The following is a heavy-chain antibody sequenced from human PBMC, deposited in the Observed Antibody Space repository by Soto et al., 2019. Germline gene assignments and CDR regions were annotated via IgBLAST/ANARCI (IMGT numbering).Heavy chain of an antibody. Sequence: QLQLHESGPELVKPSETLSLTCTVSGDSLSSSLYFWGWIRQPPGKGLEWIGNIYNSGNTYYNPYLKSRVIISVYRSKNQFSLKMNSVTAADTAVYDWARHGAAARPLSLLDSWSQG. V-gene: IGHV4-39*01. CDR1: GDSLSSSLYF. CDR2: IYNSGNT. J-gene: IGHJ5*02. D-gene: IGHD6-6*01. CDR3: ARHGAAARPLSLLDS.